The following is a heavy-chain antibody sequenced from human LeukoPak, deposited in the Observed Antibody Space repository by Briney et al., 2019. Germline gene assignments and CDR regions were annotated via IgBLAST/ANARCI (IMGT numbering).Heavy chain of an antibody. CDR1: GFTFSSYS. CDR3: ARVPITLAGTKDAKYFQH. V-gene: IGHV3-48*04. D-gene: IGHD6-19*01. J-gene: IGHJ1*01. CDR2: ISSSSSTI. Sequence: GGSLRLSCAASGFTFSSYSMNWVRQAPGKGLEWVSYISSSSSTIYYADSVKGRFTISRDSAKNTLSLQMNSLRAEDTAVYYCARVPITLAGTKDAKYFQHWGQGILVTVSS.